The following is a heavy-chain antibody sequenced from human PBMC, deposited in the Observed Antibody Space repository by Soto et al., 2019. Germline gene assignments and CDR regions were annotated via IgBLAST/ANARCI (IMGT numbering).Heavy chain of an antibody. CDR3: ASDKGVVAAKLEGRAFDI. D-gene: IGHD2-15*01. J-gene: IGHJ3*02. CDR1: GYTLTELS. Sequence: ASVKVSCKVSGYTLTELSMHWVRQAPGKGLEWMGGFDPEDGETIYAQKFQGRVTMTEDTSTDTAYMELSSLRSEDTAVYYCASDKGVVAAKLEGRAFDIWGQGTMVTVSS. CDR2: FDPEDGET. V-gene: IGHV1-24*01.